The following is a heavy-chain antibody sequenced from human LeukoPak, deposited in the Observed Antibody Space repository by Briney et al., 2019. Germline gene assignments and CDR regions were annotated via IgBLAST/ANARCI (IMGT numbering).Heavy chain of an antibody. CDR3: ARDQLGGYCTSTNCYTSFYY. V-gene: IGHV3-53*01. J-gene: IGHJ4*02. D-gene: IGHD2-2*02. CDR2: FYSGGHT. Sequence: GGSLRLSCVDSGCSVSSNYLSWVRQAPGKGLEWVSVFYSGGHTYYADSVRGRFTVSRDNSKNTLYLQMNSLRAEDTAVYYCARDQLGGYCTSTNCYTSFYYWGRGTLVTVSS. CDR1: GCSVSSNY.